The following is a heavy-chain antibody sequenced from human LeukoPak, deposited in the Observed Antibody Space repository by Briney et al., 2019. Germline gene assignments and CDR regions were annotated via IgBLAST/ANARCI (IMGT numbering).Heavy chain of an antibody. D-gene: IGHD4-17*01. J-gene: IGHJ6*03. CDR1: GFTVSNYS. V-gene: IGHV3-48*04. CDR3: ARTDHDYGRAGYYYYMDV. Sequence: PGGSLRLSCAASGFTVSNYSMNWVRQAPGKGLEWVSYISSSSSTIYYADSVKGRFTISRDNAKNSLYLQMNSLRAEDTAVYYCARTDHDYGRAGYYYYMDVWVKGTTVTVSS. CDR2: ISSSSSTI.